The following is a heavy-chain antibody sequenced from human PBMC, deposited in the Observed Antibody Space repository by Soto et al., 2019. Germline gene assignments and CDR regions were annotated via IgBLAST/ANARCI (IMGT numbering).Heavy chain of an antibody. V-gene: IGHV3-23*01. Sequence: EVQLLESGGGLVRPGESLRLSCAASGFNFNKYAMSWVRQAPGEGLEWVSGISCCGGTASYADTVKGRFTIARDDSKNTLYLDMNSLRVEDTAEYYCATSDGQQWLLPHLEKWGRGTLVTVS. CDR1: GFNFNKYA. CDR2: ISCCGGTA. D-gene: IGHD6-19*01. J-gene: IGHJ4*02. CDR3: ATSDGQQWLLPHLEK.